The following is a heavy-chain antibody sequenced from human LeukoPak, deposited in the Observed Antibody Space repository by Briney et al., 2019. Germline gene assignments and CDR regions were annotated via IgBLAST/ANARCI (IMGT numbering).Heavy chain of an antibody. CDR1: GFTLSSYA. Sequence: GGSLRLSCAASGFTLSSYAMSWVRQAPGKGLEWVSAFSGSGGSTYYADSVKGRFTISRDNSKNTLYLQMNSLRAEDTAVYYCAKALGRGPRWLVLDVFDIWGQGTMVTVSS. CDR2: FSGSGGST. V-gene: IGHV3-23*01. CDR3: AKALGRGPRWLVLDVFDI. J-gene: IGHJ3*02. D-gene: IGHD6-19*01.